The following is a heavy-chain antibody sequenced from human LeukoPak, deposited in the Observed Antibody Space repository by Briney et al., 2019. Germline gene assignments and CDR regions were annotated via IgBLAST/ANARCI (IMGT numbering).Heavy chain of an antibody. Sequence: PGGSLRLSCAASGFTFSSYWMHWVRQAPGKGLVWVSRINSDGSSTSYADSVKGRFTISRDNAKNTLYLQMNSLRAEDTAVYYCTRGGHRSSMFWNNWGQGTLVNVSS. CDR1: GFTFSSYW. V-gene: IGHV3-74*01. CDR2: INSDGSST. J-gene: IGHJ4*02. CDR3: TRGGHRSSMFWNN. D-gene: IGHD1/OR15-1a*01.